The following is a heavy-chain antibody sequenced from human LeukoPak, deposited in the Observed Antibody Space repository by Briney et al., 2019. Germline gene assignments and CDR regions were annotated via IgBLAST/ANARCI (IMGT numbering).Heavy chain of an antibody. J-gene: IGHJ4*02. V-gene: IGHV3-23*01. D-gene: IGHD3-16*02. CDR1: GFTFSSYS. CDR2: ISGSGGRT. CDR3: AKVGFTKTFGEVIVQQKYFDY. Sequence: DPGGSLRLSCAASGFTFSSYSMSWVRQAPGKGLEWVSTISGSGGRTYFADSVRGRFSISRDNSKNTLYLQMNSLRAEDTAVYYCAKVGFTKTFGEVIVQQKYFDYWGQGTLVTVSS.